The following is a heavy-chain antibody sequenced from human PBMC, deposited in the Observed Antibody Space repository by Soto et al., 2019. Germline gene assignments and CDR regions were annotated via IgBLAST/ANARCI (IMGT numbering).Heavy chain of an antibody. CDR3: TTDGATIFFDP. CDR2: IKTKADAGTT. V-gene: IGHV3-15*01. Sequence: GSLRLSCAASGFTFKNAWMSWVRQAPGKGLEWVGRIKTKADAGTTDYAAPVKGRFTISGDDSKNTLYLQMNSLKNEDTALYFCTTDGATIFFDPRGQGTLVTVSS. J-gene: IGHJ5*02. CDR1: GFTFKNAW. D-gene: IGHD3-10*02.